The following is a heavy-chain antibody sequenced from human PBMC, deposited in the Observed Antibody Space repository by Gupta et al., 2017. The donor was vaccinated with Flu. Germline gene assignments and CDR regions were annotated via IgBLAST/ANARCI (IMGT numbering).Heavy chain of an antibody. Sequence: EVQLVESGGGLVKPGGSLRLSCAASGLTFSSHSMNWVRQAPGKGLEWVSSISSCSRYIYYADSVKGRFTISRDNAKNSLYLQMSSLRAEDTAVYYCAREDTAMVTAFDIWGQGTMVTVSS. V-gene: IGHV3-21*01. CDR2: ISSCSRYI. J-gene: IGHJ3*02. CDR1: GLTFSSHS. D-gene: IGHD5-18*01. CDR3: AREDTAMVTAFDI.